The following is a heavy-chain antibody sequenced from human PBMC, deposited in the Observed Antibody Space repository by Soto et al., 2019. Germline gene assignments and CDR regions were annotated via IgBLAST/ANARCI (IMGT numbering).Heavy chain of an antibody. CDR3: ARDPKNDISYFDY. CDR1: GFTFSIYS. V-gene: IGHV3-48*01. CDR2: IGHTGTTN. Sequence: PGGPLRLSCRVSGFTFSIYSMNWVLQATGRGLESVSFIGHTGTTNSYEESAKGRFTISRDNAGNSLYLKMSSIRAEDTAVYYCARDPKNDISYFDYWGQGALVTVSS. J-gene: IGHJ4*02. D-gene: IGHD3-22*01.